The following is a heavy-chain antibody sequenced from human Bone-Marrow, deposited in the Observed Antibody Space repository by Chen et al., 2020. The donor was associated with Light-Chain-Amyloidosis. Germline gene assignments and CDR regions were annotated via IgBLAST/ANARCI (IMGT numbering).Heavy chain of an antibody. CDR1: GFSFSSYW. Sequence: EVQLVESGGGLVQPGGCLRLSCAASGFSFSSYWMHWVRQAPGKGLVWVSRINTDGSTTTYADSVRVRFTISRDNAKNTLFLQMSSLRAEDTAIYYCVYDSHREAAFDIWGQGTMVTVSS. D-gene: IGHD3-22*01. CDR3: VYDSHREAAFDI. V-gene: IGHV3-74*02. J-gene: IGHJ3*02. CDR2: INTDGSTT.